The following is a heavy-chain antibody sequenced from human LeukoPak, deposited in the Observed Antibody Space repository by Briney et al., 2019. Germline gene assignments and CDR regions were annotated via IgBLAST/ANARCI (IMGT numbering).Heavy chain of an antibody. CDR3: AGRYDSSGYPLH. CDR2: ISSDGTNK. D-gene: IGHD3-22*01. Sequence: GGSLRLSCAASRFTFRNYAMHWVRQAPGKGLEWVAVISSDGTNKDYADSVKGRFTISRDNSKNTLYLQMNSLRAEDTAVYYCAGRYDSSGYPLHWGQGTLVTVSS. CDR1: RFTFRNYA. J-gene: IGHJ4*02. V-gene: IGHV3-30*14.